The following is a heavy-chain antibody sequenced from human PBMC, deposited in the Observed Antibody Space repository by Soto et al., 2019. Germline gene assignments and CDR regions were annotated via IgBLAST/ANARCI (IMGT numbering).Heavy chain of an antibody. J-gene: IGHJ6*03. V-gene: IGHV1-3*01. D-gene: IGHD2-2*01. Sequence: QVQLVQSGAEVKKPGASVKVSCKASGYTFTSYAMHWVRQAPGQRLEWMGWINAGNGNTKYSQKFQGRVTITRDTSATTAYMELSSLRSEGTAVYYCARDLLYCSSTSGYAWESYYYYMDVWGKGTTVTVSS. CDR1: GYTFTSYA. CDR2: INAGNGNT. CDR3: ARDLLYCSSTSGYAWESYYYYMDV.